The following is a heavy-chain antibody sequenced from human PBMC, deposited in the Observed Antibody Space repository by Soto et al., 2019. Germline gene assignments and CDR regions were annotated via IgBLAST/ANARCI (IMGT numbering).Heavy chain of an antibody. D-gene: IGHD3-22*01. J-gene: IGHJ6*02. V-gene: IGHV3-53*01. CDR3: ARFGDSSGYYYKESYYGMDV. CDR1: GFTVISNY. CDR2: IYSGGST. Sequence: GGSLRLSCASSGFTVISNYMSWVRQAPGKGLEWVSVIYSGGSTYYADSVKGRFTISRDNSKNTLYLQMNSLRAEDTAVYYCARFGDSSGYYYKESYYGMDVWGQGTTVTVSS.